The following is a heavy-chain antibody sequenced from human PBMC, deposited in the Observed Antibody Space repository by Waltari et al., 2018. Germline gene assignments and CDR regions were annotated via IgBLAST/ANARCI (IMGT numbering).Heavy chain of an antibody. CDR2: ISYDGSNK. D-gene: IGHD3-22*01. J-gene: IGHJ3*02. CDR3: ALSLRDYYDSPGAFDI. Sequence: QVQLVESGGGVVQPGRSLRLSCAASGFTFSSYGMHWVRQAPGKGLEWVAVISYDGSNKYYADSVKGRFTISRDNSKNTLYLQMNSLRAEDTAVYYCALSLRDYYDSPGAFDIWGQGTMVTVSS. CDR1: GFTFSSYG. V-gene: IGHV3-30*03.